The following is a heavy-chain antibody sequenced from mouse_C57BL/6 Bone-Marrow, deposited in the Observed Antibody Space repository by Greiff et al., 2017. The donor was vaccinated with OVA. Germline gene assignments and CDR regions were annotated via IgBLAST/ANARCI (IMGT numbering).Heavy chain of an antibody. CDR3: AREGYDYDVKAY. Sequence: VQLQQPGAELVKPGASVKMSCKASGYTFTSYWITWVKQRPGQGLEWIGDIYPGSGSTNYNENFKSKATLTVDTSSSTAYMQLSSLTSEDSAVYYCAREGYDYDVKAYWGQGTLVTVSA. D-gene: IGHD2-4*01. J-gene: IGHJ3*01. V-gene: IGHV1-55*01. CDR1: GYTFTSYW. CDR2: IYPGSGST.